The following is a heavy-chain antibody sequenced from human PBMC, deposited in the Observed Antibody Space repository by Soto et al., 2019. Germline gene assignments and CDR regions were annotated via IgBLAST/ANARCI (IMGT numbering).Heavy chain of an antibody. J-gene: IGHJ6*03. CDR2: ISSSSSVI. CDR1: GFILSDCA. Sequence: EVQLVESGGGLVQPGGSLRLSCATSGFILSDCAMNWVPQAPGKGLEWVSYISSSSSVIDYADSVKGRFTVSRDNARNSLYLQMTSLRAEDTAVYYCARDLSWGSNWYYYMDVWGKGTTVTVSS. V-gene: IGHV3-48*01. CDR3: ARDLSWGSNWYYYMDV. D-gene: IGHD7-27*01.